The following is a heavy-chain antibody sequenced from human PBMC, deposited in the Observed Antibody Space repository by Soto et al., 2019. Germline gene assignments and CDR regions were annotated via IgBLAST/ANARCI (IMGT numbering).Heavy chain of an antibody. V-gene: IGHV2-5*01. CDR3: AHSYNWNYDDS. J-gene: IGHJ4*02. CDR2: IYWNDDK. CDR1: GFSLSTCGVG. Sequence: GPTRVNPTQTLTLTCTFSGFSLSTCGVGVGWIRQPPGKALEWLALIYWNDDKRYSPSLKGRLKITKDTSKNQQFLTMTNMDPVDTATYDCAHSYNWNYDDSWGQGTLGSVCS. D-gene: IGHD1-20*01.